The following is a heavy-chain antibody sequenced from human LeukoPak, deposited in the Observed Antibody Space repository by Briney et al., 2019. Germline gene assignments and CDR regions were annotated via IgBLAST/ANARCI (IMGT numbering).Heavy chain of an antibody. CDR2: NSSSSSYI. D-gene: IGHD4/OR15-4a*01. CDR1: GFTFSSYS. J-gene: IGHJ6*02. Sequence: GGSLRLSCAASGFTFSSYSINWVRQAPGKGLEWVSSNSSSSSYIYYADSVKGRFTISRDNAKNSLYLQMNSLRAEDTAVYYCARDCGSGARRTYGMDVWGQGTTATVSS. V-gene: IGHV3-21*01. CDR3: ARDCGSGARRTYGMDV.